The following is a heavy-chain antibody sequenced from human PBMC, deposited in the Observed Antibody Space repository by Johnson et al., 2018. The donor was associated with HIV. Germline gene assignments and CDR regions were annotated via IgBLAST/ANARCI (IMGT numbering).Heavy chain of an antibody. V-gene: IGHV3-9*01. J-gene: IGHJ3*02. CDR2: ISWNSGSI. D-gene: IGHD7-27*01. Sequence: VQLVESGGGLVQPGRSLRLYCVASGFTFEDYAMHWVRQAPGKGLEWVSGISWNSGSIGYADSVKGRFTISRDNAKNSLYLQMNSLRAEDTAVYYCASRTGWDAFDSWGQGTMVTVSS. CDR1: GFTFEDYA. CDR3: ASRTGWDAFDS.